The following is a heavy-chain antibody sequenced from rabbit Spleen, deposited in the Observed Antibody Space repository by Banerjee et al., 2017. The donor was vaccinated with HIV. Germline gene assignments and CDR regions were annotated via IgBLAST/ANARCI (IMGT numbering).Heavy chain of an antibody. CDR3: ARDLTSVIGWNFNL. D-gene: IGHD2-1*01. CDR1: GFSFSYSYY. J-gene: IGHJ4*01. Sequence: QSLEESGGDLVKPGASLTLTCTASGFSFSYSYYMCWVRQAPGKGLEWIACINTATGKPVYASWAKGRFTLSRTSSTTVTLQMTSLTAADTATYFCARDLTSVIGWNFNLWGQGTLVTVS. V-gene: IGHV1S40*01. CDR2: INTATGKP.